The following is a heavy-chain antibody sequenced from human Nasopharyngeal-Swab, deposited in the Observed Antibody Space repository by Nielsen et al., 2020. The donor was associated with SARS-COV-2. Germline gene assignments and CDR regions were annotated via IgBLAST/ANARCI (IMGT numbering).Heavy chain of an antibody. J-gene: IGHJ6*02. CDR1: GFTFSSYS. V-gene: IGHV3-48*02. CDR3: ARVLGEKAYNYYGMDV. D-gene: IGHD3-16*01. Sequence: LSLTCAASGFTFSSYSMNWVRQAPGKGLEWVSYISSSSSTIYYADSVKGRFTISRDNAKNSLYLQMNSLRDEDTAVYYCARVLGEKAYNYYGMDVWGQGTTVTVSS. CDR2: ISSSSSTI.